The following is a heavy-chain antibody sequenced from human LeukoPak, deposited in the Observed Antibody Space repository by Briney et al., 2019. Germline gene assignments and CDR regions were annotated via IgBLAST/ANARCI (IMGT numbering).Heavy chain of an antibody. D-gene: IGHD4-17*01. J-gene: IGHJ4*02. CDR3: ARGDYGDSKIDY. CDR2: ISSSSSYI. Sequence: GGSLRLSCAASGFTFSSYSMNWVRQAPGKGLEWVSSISSSSSYIYYADSVKGRFTISRDNAKNTLYLQMNSLRAEDTAVYYCARGDYGDSKIDYWGQGTLVTVSS. CDR1: GFTFSSYS. V-gene: IGHV3-21*01.